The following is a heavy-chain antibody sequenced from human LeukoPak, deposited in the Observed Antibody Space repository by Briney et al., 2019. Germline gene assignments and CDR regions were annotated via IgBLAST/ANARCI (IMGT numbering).Heavy chain of an antibody. CDR3: AKVSQWGNSRWYEGD. J-gene: IGHJ4*02. Sequence: GGSLRLSCAASGFTFSSSPMSWVRQAPGKGLDWVSSISADGPTYYADSVKGRFTISRDNSKNTLYLQMNSLRGEDTAVYYCAKVSQWGNSRWYEGDWGQGALVTVSS. CDR1: GFTFSSSP. D-gene: IGHD6-13*01. CDR2: ISADGPT. V-gene: IGHV3-23*01.